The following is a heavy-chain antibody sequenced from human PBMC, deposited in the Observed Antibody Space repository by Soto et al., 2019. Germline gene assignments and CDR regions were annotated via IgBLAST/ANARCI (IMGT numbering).Heavy chain of an antibody. CDR3: ARGGLDHAFDI. V-gene: IGHV3-74*01. Sequence: GGSLRLSCAASEVSFSRYWMHWVRQAPGKGLVWVSRVDSDGSDKIYADSVKGRFTISRDSAKNTLYLQLTGLRDEDTAVYYCARGGLDHAFDIWGQGTMVTVSS. CDR2: VDSDGSDK. CDR1: EVSFSRYW. D-gene: IGHD3-16*01. J-gene: IGHJ3*02.